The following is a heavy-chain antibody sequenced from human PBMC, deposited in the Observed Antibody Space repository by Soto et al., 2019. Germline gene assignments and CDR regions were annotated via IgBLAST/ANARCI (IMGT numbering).Heavy chain of an antibody. CDR3: ARVVMTTGRASYYYGMDV. D-gene: IGHD4-4*01. V-gene: IGHV1-69*18. J-gene: IGHJ6*02. Sequence: QVQLVQSGAEVKKPGSSVTVSCKASGGTFSSYAISWVRQAPGQGLEWMGRIIPFIGTANYEQKFQGRVTSTADESTSTAYMELTSLRSEDTAVYYCARVVMTTGRASYYYGMDVWGQGTTVTVSS. CDR1: GGTFSSYA. CDR2: IIPFIGTA.